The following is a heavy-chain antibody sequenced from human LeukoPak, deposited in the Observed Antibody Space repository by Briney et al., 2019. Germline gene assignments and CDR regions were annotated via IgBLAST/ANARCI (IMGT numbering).Heavy chain of an antibody. CDR1: GYTFTGYY. Sequence: GASVKVSCKASGYTFTGYYMHWVRQAAGQGHEWMGWINPKSGGTNYAQKFQGRVTMTRDTSISTAYMELSSLKSDDTAVYYCARDYEDYYYYYYMDVWGKGTTVTVSS. CDR2: INPKSGGT. D-gene: IGHD5-12*01. J-gene: IGHJ6*03. V-gene: IGHV1-2*02. CDR3: ARDYEDYYYYYYMDV.